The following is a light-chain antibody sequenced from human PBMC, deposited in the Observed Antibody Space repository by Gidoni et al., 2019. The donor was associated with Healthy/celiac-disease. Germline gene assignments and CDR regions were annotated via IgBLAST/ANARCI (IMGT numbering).Light chain of an antibody. CDR2: AAS. CDR3: QQRRNWPAIT. CDR1: PRVSSY. J-gene: IGKJ5*01. Sequence: EIVLTQAPATRSLSPGERATLSCRASPRVSSYLAWYQQKPGQAPRLLIHAASNTATGIPARFRCSGSGTDFTLTISSLEPEAFAVSYCQQRRNWPAITFGQGTRLEIK. V-gene: IGKV3-11*01.